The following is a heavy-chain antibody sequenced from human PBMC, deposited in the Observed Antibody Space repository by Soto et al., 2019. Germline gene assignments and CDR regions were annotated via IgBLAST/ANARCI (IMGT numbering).Heavy chain of an antibody. CDR2: IYYSGST. CDR1: GGSISSSNYY. V-gene: IGHV4-39*01. CDR3: ATRGSSSYSSSMDV. D-gene: IGHD6-6*01. Sequence: QLQLQESGPGLVKPSETLSLTCTVSGGSISSSNYYWGWIRQPPGKGLEWIGSIYYSGSTYYNPSLRSRVTISVATSKNQFFRTLSSVTAAATAVYYCATRGSSSYSSSMDVWGKGTTVTVSS. J-gene: IGHJ6*03.